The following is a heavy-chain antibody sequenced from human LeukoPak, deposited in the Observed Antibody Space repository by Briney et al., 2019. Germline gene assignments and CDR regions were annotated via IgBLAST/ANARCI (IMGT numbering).Heavy chain of an antibody. CDR3: ARQGIQVWLPFDY. V-gene: IGHV4-59*08. D-gene: IGHD5-18*01. CDR2: IYYSGST. Sequence: SETLSLTCTVSGGSISSYYWSWIRQPPGKGLEWIGYIYYSGSTNYNPSLKSRVTISVDTSKNQFSLKLSSVTASDTAVYYCARQGIQVWLPFDYWGQGTLVTVSS. CDR1: GGSISSYY. J-gene: IGHJ4*02.